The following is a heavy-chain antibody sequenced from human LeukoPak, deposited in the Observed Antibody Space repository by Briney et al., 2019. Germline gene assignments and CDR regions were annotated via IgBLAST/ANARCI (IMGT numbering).Heavy chain of an antibody. J-gene: IGHJ4*02. V-gene: IGHV3-23*01. CDR3: AKTYVDTTFFDF. D-gene: IGHD5-18*01. Sequence: GGSLRVSCAASGFTFSSYSMNWVRQAPGKRLEWVSAISSGGGTTYYADSVRGRFTISRDNSKNTLYLQMNSLRAEDTAMYYCAKTYVDTTFFDFWGQGTLVTVSS. CDR1: GFTFSSYS. CDR2: ISSGGGTT.